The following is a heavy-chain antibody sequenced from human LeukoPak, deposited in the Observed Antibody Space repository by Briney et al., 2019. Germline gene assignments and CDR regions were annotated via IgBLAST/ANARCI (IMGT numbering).Heavy chain of an antibody. J-gene: IGHJ4*02. CDR3: ARDPTQYLRYGHFDY. V-gene: IGHV3-72*01. CDR1: GFTFSDYF. Sequence: PGGSLRLSCAVSGFTFSDYFMDWVRQAPGKGLEWVGRSRNKARSYTTEFAASVKGRFTISRDDSRNSLYLQMNSLSDEDTAVYYCARDPTQYLRYGHFDYWGQGTLVTVSS. CDR2: SRNKARSYTT. D-gene: IGHD5/OR15-5a*01.